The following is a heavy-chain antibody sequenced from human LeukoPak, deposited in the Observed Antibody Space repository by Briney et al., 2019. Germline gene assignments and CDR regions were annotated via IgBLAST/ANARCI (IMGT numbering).Heavy chain of an antibody. CDR3: AREGVSSYYDFWSGYRNWFDP. V-gene: IGHV4-34*01. CDR1: GGSFSGYY. D-gene: IGHD3-3*01. CDR2: INHSGST. Sequence: PSETLSLTCAVYGGSFSGYYWSWIRQPPGKGLEWIGEINHSGSTNYNPSLKSRVTISVDTSKNQFSLKLSSVTAADTAVYYCAREGVSSYYDFWSGYRNWFDPWGQGTLVTVSS. J-gene: IGHJ5*02.